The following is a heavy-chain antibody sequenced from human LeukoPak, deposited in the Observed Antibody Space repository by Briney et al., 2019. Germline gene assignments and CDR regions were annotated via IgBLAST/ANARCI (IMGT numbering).Heavy chain of an antibody. CDR1: GGSISSYY. Sequence: KPSETLSLTCTVSGGSISSYYWSWIRQPAGKGLEWIGRIYTSGSTNYNPSLKSRVTISVDKSKNQFSLKLSSVTAADTAVYYCARSRLITIFGVVTPTGDALDIWGQGTMVTVSS. CDR3: ARSRLITIFGVVTPTGDALDI. CDR2: IYTSGST. D-gene: IGHD3-3*01. V-gene: IGHV4-4*07. J-gene: IGHJ3*02.